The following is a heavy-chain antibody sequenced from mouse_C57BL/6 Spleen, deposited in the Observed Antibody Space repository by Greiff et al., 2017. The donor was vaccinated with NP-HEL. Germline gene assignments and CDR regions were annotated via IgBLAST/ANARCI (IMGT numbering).Heavy chain of an antibody. CDR1: GYTFTDYY. CDR2: INPNNGGT. CDR3: ARLYYGSSYDAMDY. J-gene: IGHJ4*01. D-gene: IGHD1-1*01. V-gene: IGHV1-26*01. Sequence: EVQLQQSGPELVKPGASVKISCKASGYTFTDYYMNWVKQSHGKSLEWIGDINPNNGGTSYNQKFKGKATLTVDKSSSTAYMELRSLTSEDSAVYYCARLYYGSSYDAMDYWGQGTSVTVSS.